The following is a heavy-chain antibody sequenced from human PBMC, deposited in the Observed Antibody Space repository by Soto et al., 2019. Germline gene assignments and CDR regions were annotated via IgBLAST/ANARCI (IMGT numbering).Heavy chain of an antibody. D-gene: IGHD2-15*01. CDR2: IIPILGIA. J-gene: IGHJ4*02. Sequence: SVKVSCKASGVTFSSYTISWVRQAPGQGLEWMGRIIPILGIANYAQKFQGRVTITADKSTSTAYMELSSLRSEDTAVYYCARSSGGSGLDFDYWGQGTLVTVSS. CDR3: ARSSGGSGLDFDY. CDR1: GVTFSSYT. V-gene: IGHV1-69*02.